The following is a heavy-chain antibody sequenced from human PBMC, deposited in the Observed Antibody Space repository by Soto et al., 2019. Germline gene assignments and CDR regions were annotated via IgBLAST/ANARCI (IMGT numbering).Heavy chain of an antibody. CDR2: ISSSSSYI. Sequence: GGFLRLSCAVSGFIFSRYSMNWVRQAPGKGLEWVSSISSSSSYIYYADSVKGRFTISRDNAKNSLYLQMNSLRAEDTAVYYCARDQPGYSYGYGLGYWGQGTLVPVSS. J-gene: IGHJ4*02. D-gene: IGHD5-18*01. CDR3: ARDQPGYSYGYGLGY. CDR1: GFIFSRYS. V-gene: IGHV3-21*01.